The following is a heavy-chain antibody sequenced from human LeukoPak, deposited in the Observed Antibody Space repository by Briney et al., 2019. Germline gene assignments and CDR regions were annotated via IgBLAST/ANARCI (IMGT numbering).Heavy chain of an antibody. CDR3: ARDMEPDAFDI. J-gene: IGHJ3*02. D-gene: IGHD1-1*01. CDR2: ISSSGSSI. CDR1: GFTFSSYE. Sequence: GGSLRHACAASGFTFSSYELNWVRQAPGKGLEWISYISSSGSSIFYADSVKGRFTISRDSARTSLYLQMNSLTAEDSAVYYCARDMEPDAFDIWGQGTMVTVSS. V-gene: IGHV3-48*03.